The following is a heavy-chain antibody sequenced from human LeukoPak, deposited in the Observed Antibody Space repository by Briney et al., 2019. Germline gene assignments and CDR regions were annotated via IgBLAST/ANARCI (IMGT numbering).Heavy chain of an antibody. CDR1: GFTFSSYA. D-gene: IGHD3-3*01. Sequence: GGSLRLSCAASGFTFSSYAMSWVRQAPGKGLEWVSAISGSGGSTYYADSVKGRFTISRDNSKNTLYLQMNSLRAEDTAVYYCANNPIFGVVGDWGQGTLVTVSS. CDR2: ISGSGGST. V-gene: IGHV3-23*01. J-gene: IGHJ4*02. CDR3: ANNPIFGVVGD.